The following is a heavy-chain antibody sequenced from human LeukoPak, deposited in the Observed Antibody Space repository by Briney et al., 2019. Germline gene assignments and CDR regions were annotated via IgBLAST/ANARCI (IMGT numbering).Heavy chain of an antibody. CDR2: ITPNSGAT. Sequence: ASVKVSCKASGYTFTDFYMHWVRQAPGQGLEWMGWITPNSGATNYAQKFQGRVTMTRDTSISTAYMELSRLTSDDTAVYYCTRDLRSIDLWAFDIWGQGTMVTVSS. D-gene: IGHD1-26*01. CDR1: GYTFTDFY. V-gene: IGHV1-2*02. J-gene: IGHJ3*02. CDR3: TRDLRSIDLWAFDI.